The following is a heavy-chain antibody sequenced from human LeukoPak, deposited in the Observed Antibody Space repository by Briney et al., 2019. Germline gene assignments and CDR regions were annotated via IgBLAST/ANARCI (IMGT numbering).Heavy chain of an antibody. CDR2: INHSGST. CDR3: ARGPVGWFDP. J-gene: IGHJ5*02. CDR1: GGSFSGYY. D-gene: IGHD4-23*01. Sequence: SETLSLTCAVYGGSFSGYYWSWIRQPPGKGLEWIGEINHSGSTNYNPSLKSRVTISVDTSKNQFSLKLSSVTAADTAVYYCARGPVGWFDPWGQEPWSPSPQ. V-gene: IGHV4-34*01.